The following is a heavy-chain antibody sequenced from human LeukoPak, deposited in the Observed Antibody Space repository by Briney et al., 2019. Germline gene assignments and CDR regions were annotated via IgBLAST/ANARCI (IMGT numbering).Heavy chain of an antibody. D-gene: IGHD6-19*01. CDR2: IYYSGST. V-gene: IGHV4-39*01. CDR1: GGSISSSSYY. J-gene: IGHJ4*02. Sequence: SETLSLTXTVSGGSISSSSYYWGWIRQPPGKGLEWIGSIYYSGSTYYNPSLKSRVTISVDTSKNQFSLKLSSVTAADTAVYYCVRLRYSSGWYYFDYWGQGTLVTVSS. CDR3: VRLRYSSGWYYFDY.